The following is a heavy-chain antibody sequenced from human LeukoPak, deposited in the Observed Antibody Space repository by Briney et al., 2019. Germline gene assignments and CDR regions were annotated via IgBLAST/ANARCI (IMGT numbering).Heavy chain of an antibody. V-gene: IGHV3-21*01. D-gene: IGHD1-1*01. J-gene: IGHJ6*02. CDR1: GFTFSSYS. Sequence: PGGSLRLSCEASGFTFSSYSMNWVRQAPGQGLEWVSSIISSSSYIYYADSVKGRFTISRDNAKNSLYLQMNSLRAEDTAVYYCARDLEEEGYYYYGMDVWGQGTTVTVSS. CDR2: IISSSSYI. CDR3: ARDLEEEGYYYYGMDV.